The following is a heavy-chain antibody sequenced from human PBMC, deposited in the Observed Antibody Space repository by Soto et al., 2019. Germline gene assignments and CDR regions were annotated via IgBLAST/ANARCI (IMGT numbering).Heavy chain of an antibody. J-gene: IGHJ4*02. CDR2: ISYAGSNE. Sequence: QVQLVESGGGVVQPGRSLRLSCAASGFTFSSYAMHWVRQAPGKGLEWVAVISYAGSNEYYADSVKGRFTISRDNSDNEMYLQMNCVRAEDTAVYSCATNQYCSGGSCYRLGVDYWGKGTLVTVSS. D-gene: IGHD2-15*01. CDR1: GFTFSSYA. CDR3: ATNQYCSGGSCYRLGVDY. V-gene: IGHV3-30-3*01.